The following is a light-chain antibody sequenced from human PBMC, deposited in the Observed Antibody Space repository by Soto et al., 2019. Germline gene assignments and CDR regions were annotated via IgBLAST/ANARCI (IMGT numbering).Light chain of an antibody. J-gene: IGLJ3*02. CDR2: NVS. CDR1: SSDIGAHTY. CDR3: SSCAGGFLV. V-gene: IGLV2-14*01. Sequence: QSVLTQPASVSGSPGQSITISCTGTSSDIGAHTYVSWFQQHPGKVPKVIIYNVSTRPSGISDRFSGSKSGNTASLTISGLQAEDEADYYCSSCAGGFLVFGGGTKLTVL.